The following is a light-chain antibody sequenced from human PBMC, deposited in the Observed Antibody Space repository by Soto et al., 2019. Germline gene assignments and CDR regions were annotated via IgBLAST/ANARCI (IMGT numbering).Light chain of an antibody. V-gene: IGLV2-14*03. J-gene: IGLJ1*01. Sequence: QSVLTQPASVSGSPGQSITISCGGTSSDIGAYDYVSWYQQHPGRAPKLIIYEVSHRFSGLSYRFSGSKSGNTASLTISGLQDEEEGAYYRTSFAPGRIYVFGSGTKVTVL. CDR3: TSFAPGRIYV. CDR2: EVS. CDR1: SSDIGAYDY.